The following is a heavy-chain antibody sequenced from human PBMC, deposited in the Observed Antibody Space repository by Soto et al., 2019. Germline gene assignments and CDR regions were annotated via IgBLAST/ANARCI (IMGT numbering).Heavy chain of an antibody. Sequence: EVQLVESGGGLVQPGGSLRLSCAASGFTFSSYWMNWVRQAPGKGLVWVSRINSDGSSTSYADSVKGRFTISRDNAKNTLYLQMNRLRAEDTAVYYCVRTSLVVAAATREDYWGQGTLVTVSS. CDR1: GFTFSSYW. V-gene: IGHV3-74*01. J-gene: IGHJ4*02. CDR3: VRTSLVVAAATREDY. D-gene: IGHD2-15*01. CDR2: INSDGSST.